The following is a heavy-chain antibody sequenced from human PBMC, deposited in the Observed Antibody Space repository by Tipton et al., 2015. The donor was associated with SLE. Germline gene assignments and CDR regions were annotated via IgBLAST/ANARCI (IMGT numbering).Heavy chain of an antibody. CDR2: ISYSGAT. V-gene: IGHV4-39*07. CDR1: GGSITTRSYY. D-gene: IGHD7-27*01. CDR3: VRGPWAYYYYMDV. J-gene: IGHJ6*03. Sequence: TLSLTCIVSGGSITTRSYYWGWIRQPPGKGLEWIASISYSGATYYNPSLMSRVTISVDTSKTQFSLIVTSVTAADTAVYYCVRGPWAYYYYMDVWGKGTKVTVSS.